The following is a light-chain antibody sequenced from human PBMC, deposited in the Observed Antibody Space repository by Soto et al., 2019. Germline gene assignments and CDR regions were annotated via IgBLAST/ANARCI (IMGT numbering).Light chain of an antibody. V-gene: IGLV1-44*01. CDR3: VAWDDRLDGPV. J-gene: IGLJ2*01. CDR2: SDL. Sequence: QSVLTQPPSASGTPGQRVTISCSGGTSNIGTNAVNWYQHLPGTAPSVLIYSDLQQPPGVPDRFSGSKSGTSASLAISGLQSEDEADYFCVAWDDRLDGPVFGGGTKLTVL. CDR1: TSNIGTNA.